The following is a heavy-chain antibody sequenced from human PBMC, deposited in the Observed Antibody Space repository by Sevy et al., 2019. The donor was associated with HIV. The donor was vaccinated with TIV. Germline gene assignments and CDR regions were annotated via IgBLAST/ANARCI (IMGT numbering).Heavy chain of an antibody. D-gene: IGHD3-10*02. CDR2: ISYDGSNK. Sequence: GGSLRLSCAASGFTFSSYGMHWVRQAPGKGLEWVAVISYDGSNKYYADSVKGRFTISRDNSKNTLYLQMNSLRAEDTAVYYCAKGVPTMIGAVDIWGQGTMVTVSS. V-gene: IGHV3-30*18. J-gene: IGHJ3*02. CDR3: AKGVPTMIGAVDI. CDR1: GFTFSSYG.